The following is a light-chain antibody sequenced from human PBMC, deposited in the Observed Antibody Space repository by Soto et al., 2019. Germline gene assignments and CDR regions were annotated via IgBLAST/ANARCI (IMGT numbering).Light chain of an antibody. V-gene: IGLV1-47*02. CDR2: SNN. J-gene: IGLJ2*01. Sequence: QSVLTQPPSTAGTPGQRVTISCSGSSSNIGSNYVYWYHQLPGTAPKLLIDSNNQQHSGVPDRFSGSKSGTSASLSISGVRSEDGADYYCAAWDDSLSGPVFGGGTTLTVL. CDR3: AAWDDSLSGPV. CDR1: SSNIGSNY.